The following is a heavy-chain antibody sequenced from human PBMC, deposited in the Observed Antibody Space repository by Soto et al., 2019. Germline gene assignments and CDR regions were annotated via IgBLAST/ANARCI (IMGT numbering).Heavy chain of an antibody. CDR1: GDSVSSNSAA. CDR2: TYYRSKWYN. CDR3: AREKQQLVLRHYYYYGMDV. J-gene: IGHJ6*02. D-gene: IGHD6-13*01. Sequence: SQTLSLTCAISGDSVSSNSAAWNWIRQSPSRGLEWLGRTYYRSKWYNDYAVSVKSRITINPDTSKNQFSLQLNSVTPEDTAVYYCAREKQQLVLRHYYYYGMDVWGQGTTVTVS. V-gene: IGHV6-1*01.